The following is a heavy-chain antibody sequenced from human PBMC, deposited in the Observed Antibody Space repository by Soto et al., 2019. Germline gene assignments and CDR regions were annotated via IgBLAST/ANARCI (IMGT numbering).Heavy chain of an antibody. CDR3: AMRNSSSWYYFDY. Sequence: GGSLRLSCAASGFTFSSYAMSWVRQAPGKGLEWVSAISGSGGSTYYADSVKGRFTISRDNSKNTLYLQMNSLRAEDTAVYYCAMRNSSSWYYFDYGGQGTLVTVSS. CDR1: GFTFSSYA. D-gene: IGHD6-13*01. V-gene: IGHV3-23*01. J-gene: IGHJ4*02. CDR2: ISGSGGST.